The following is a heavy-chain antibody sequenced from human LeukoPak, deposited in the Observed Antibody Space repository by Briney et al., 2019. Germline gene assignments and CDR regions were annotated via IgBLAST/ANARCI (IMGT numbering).Heavy chain of an antibody. J-gene: IGHJ3*02. D-gene: IGHD3-16*01. CDR1: GGSISSYY. Sequence: SETQSLTCTVSGGSISSYYWSWIRQPPGKGLEWIGYIYYSGSTNYNPSLKSRVTISVDTSKNQFSLRLSSVTAADTAVYYCARELALRQAFDIWGQGTMVTVSS. CDR2: IYYSGST. V-gene: IGHV4-59*01. CDR3: ARELALRQAFDI.